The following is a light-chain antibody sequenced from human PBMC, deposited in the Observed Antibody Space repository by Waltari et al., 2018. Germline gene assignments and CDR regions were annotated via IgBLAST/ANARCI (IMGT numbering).Light chain of an antibody. CDR1: SSDVGGYHF. CDR3: SSYAGSNSHV. J-gene: IGLJ1*01. CDR2: EVS. V-gene: IGLV2-8*01. Sequence: HSALTQPPPASGSPGMSVSMSCTGTSSDVGGYHFVFWYQQHPGTVPKLIIYEVSERPSGVPHRFSGSKSGNTASLTVSGLQAEDEADYYCSSYAGSNSHVFGTGTRVTVL.